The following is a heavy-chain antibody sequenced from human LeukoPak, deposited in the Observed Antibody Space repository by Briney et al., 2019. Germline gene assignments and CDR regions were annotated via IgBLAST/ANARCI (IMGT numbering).Heavy chain of an antibody. V-gene: IGHV3-23*01. D-gene: IGHD4-17*01. Sequence: GGSLRLSCAASGFTFSSCGMSWVRQAPGKGLEWVSLISGSGDSRYYADSVKGRFTISRDNAKNTLWLQMNSLRAEDTAVYYCAKGVTTVRIYCHGMDVWGQGTTVTVPS. CDR2: ISGSGDSR. CDR3: AKGVTTVRIYCHGMDV. J-gene: IGHJ6*02. CDR1: GFTFSSCG.